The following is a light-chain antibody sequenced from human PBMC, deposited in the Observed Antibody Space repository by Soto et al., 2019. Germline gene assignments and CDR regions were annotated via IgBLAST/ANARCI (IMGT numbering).Light chain of an antibody. CDR1: RTVSNW. CDR2: RAS. CDR3: QQYNSYALT. J-gene: IGKJ5*01. Sequence: DIQMTQSPSILSASVGARVTITCRASRTVSNWLAWYQHQPGRAPRLLISRASTLESGVPPRFSGSGFGTEFTLTIDSLQSDDFGTYYCQQYNSYALTFGQGTRLEVK. V-gene: IGKV1-5*03.